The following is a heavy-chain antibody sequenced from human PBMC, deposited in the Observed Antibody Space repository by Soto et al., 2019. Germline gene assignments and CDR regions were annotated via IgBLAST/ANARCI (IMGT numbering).Heavy chain of an antibody. CDR1: GGSFSGYY. D-gene: IGHD6-13*01. V-gene: IGHV4-34*01. J-gene: IGHJ4*02. CDR3: ARAHLPGYSSSWYVY. Sequence: SETLSLTCAVYGGSFSGYYWSWIRQPPGKGLEWIGEINHSGSTNYNPSLKSRVTISVDTSKNQFSLKLSSVTAADTAVYYCARAHLPGYSSSWYVYWGQGTLVTVSS. CDR2: INHSGST.